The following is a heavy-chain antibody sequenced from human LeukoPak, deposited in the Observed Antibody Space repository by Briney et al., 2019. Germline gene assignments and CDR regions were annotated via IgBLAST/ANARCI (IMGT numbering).Heavy chain of an antibody. Sequence: GGSLRLSCAASGFTVSSKYMGWVRQAPGKGLEWVSVIHPGGTIYYADSVKGTFTISRDNSKNTLYLEMNTLRVEDTAVYYCAMYSNAWYAVYWGQGTLVTVSS. J-gene: IGHJ4*02. V-gene: IGHV3-66*01. CDR3: AMYSNAWYAVY. CDR2: IHPGGTI. D-gene: IGHD6-19*01. CDR1: GFTVSSKY.